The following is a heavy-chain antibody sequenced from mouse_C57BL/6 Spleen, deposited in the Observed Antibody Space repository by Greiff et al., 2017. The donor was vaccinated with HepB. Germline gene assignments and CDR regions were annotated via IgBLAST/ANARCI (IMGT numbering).Heavy chain of an antibody. CDR1: GFTFSNYW. CDR3: TGRYDYDDGDWYFDG. J-gene: IGHJ1*03. CDR2: IRLKSDNYAT. V-gene: IGHV6-3*01. D-gene: IGHD2-4*01. Sequence: EVKLQESGGGLVQPGGSMKLSCVASGFTFSNYWMNWVRQSPEKGLEWVAQIRLKSDNYATHYAESVKGRFTISRDDSKSSVYLQMNNLRAEDTGIYYCTGRYDYDDGDWYFDGWGTGTTVTVSS.